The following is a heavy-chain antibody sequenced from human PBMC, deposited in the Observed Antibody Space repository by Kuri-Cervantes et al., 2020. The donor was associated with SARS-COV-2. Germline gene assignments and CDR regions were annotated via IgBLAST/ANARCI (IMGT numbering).Heavy chain of an antibody. CDR1: GGSISSSSYY. J-gene: IGHJ6*02. CDR2: ISGSGGST. D-gene: IGHD3-9*01. CDR3: AKADWANYYYYYGMDV. Sequence: GGSLRLSCTVSGGSISSSSYYWGWIRQAPGKGLEWVSAISGSGGSTYYADSVKGRFTISRDNSKNTLYLQMNSLRAEDTAVYYCAKADWANYYYYYGMDVWGQGTTVTVSS. V-gene: IGHV3-23*01.